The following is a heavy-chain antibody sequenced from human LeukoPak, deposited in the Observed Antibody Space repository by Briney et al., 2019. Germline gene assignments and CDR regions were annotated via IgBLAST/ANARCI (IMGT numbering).Heavy chain of an antibody. CDR2: IKQDGSEK. V-gene: IGHV3-7*01. D-gene: IGHD4-23*01. CDR3: ASPSYGGNSVP. CDR1: GFTFSSYW. J-gene: IGHJ5*02. Sequence: PGGSLRLSCAASGFTFSSYWMSWVRQAPGKGLEWVANIKQDGSEKYYVDSVKGRFTISRDNAKNSLYLQMNSLRAEDTAVYYCASPSYGGNSVPWGQGTLVTVSS.